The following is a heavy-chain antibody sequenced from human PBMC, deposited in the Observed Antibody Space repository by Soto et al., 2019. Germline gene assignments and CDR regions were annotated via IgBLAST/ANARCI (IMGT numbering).Heavy chain of an antibody. CDR3: ARGGTYDSSGYDLDY. J-gene: IGHJ4*02. CDR2: IYHSGST. CDR1: GGSISSGGYS. V-gene: IGHV4-30-2*01. D-gene: IGHD3-22*01. Sequence: PSETLSLTCAVSGGSISSGGYSWSWIRQPPGKGLERIGYIYHSGSTYYNPSLKSRVTISVDRSKNQFSLKLSSVTAADTAVYYCARGGTYDSSGYDLDYWGQGTLVTVSS.